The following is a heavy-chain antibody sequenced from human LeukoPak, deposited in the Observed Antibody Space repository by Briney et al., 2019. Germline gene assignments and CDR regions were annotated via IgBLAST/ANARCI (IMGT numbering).Heavy chain of an antibody. D-gene: IGHD3-22*01. CDR3: ARDRYYYDTSGYWGREEDNNYYYGTDV. CDR1: GGSFSGYY. Sequence: SETLSLTCAVYGGSFSGYYWSWIRQPPGKGLEWIGEINHSGSTNYNPSLKSRVTISVDASKNQFSLKLSSVTAADTAVYYCARDRYYYDTSGYWGREEDNNYYYGTDVWGQGTTVTVSS. V-gene: IGHV4-34*01. J-gene: IGHJ6*02. CDR2: INHSGST.